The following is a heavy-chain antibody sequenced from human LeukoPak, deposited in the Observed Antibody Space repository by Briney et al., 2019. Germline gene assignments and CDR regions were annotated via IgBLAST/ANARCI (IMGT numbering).Heavy chain of an antibody. CDR3: ARCVGSSTSCYDF. CDR2: ISHISNYI. V-gene: IGHV3-21*01. D-gene: IGHD2-2*01. CDR1: GFTFSSFS. J-gene: IGHJ4*02. Sequence: PGGSLRLSCAASGFTFSSFSMNWLRQAPGKGLEGVSSISHISNYIYYADSVKGRFTISRDNAKSSLYLQMNGLRAEDTAVYYCARCVGSSTSCYDFWGQGTLVTVSS.